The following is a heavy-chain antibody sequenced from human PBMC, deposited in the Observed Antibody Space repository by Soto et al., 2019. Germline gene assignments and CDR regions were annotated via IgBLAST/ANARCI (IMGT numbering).Heavy chain of an antibody. CDR3: ARDSPPPRE. J-gene: IGHJ4*02. Sequence: QVQLVQSGAEVKKPGASVKVSCKASGYTFSSYHITWVRQAPGKGLVWRGWISAYNGNTNYAQKLQGRVTMTTDTSTSTAYLELRSLRSDDTAVYYSARDSPPPREWGQGTLVTVSS. V-gene: IGHV1-18*01. CDR2: ISAYNGNT. CDR1: GYTFSSYH.